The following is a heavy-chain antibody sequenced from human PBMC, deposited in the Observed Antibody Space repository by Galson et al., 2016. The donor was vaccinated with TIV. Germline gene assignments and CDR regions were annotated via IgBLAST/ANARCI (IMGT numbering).Heavy chain of an antibody. J-gene: IGHJ4*02. CDR3: ARVAHTVPTTADY. Sequence: SVKVSCKAFGGTFSSYALTWVRQAPGQGLEWMGRIIPILGMTNYAQRFQGRVTITADTSSTTAYIELSSLRTEDTAMYYCARVAHTVPTTADYWGQGTLVTVSS. CDR2: IIPILGMT. D-gene: IGHD5-12*01. CDR1: GGTFSSYA. V-gene: IGHV1-69*04.